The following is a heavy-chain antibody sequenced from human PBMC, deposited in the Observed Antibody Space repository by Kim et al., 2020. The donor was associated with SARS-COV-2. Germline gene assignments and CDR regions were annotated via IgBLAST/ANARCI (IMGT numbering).Heavy chain of an antibody. Sequence: ASVKVSCKASGYTFTSYGISWVRQAPGQGLEWMGWISAYNGNTNYAQKLQGRVTMTTDTSTSTAYMELRSLRSDDTAVYYCARGRYYYGSGSYADRGRLDPGGQGTLVTVSS. J-gene: IGHJ5*02. CDR1: GYTFTSYG. CDR2: ISAYNGNT. V-gene: IGHV1-18*01. D-gene: IGHD3-10*01. CDR3: ARGRYYYGSGSYADRGRLDP.